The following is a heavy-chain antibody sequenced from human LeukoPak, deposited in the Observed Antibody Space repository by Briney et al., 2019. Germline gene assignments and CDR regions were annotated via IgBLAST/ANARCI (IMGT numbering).Heavy chain of an antibody. CDR2: IYTSGTT. CDR3: ARFTPQGYGWGGYNRFDP. J-gene: IGHJ5*02. Sequence: SQTLSLTCTVSGGSISSGSYYWSWIRQPAGKGLEWIGRIYTSGTTDYNPSLKSRVTISVDTSKNQFSLKLSSVTAADTAVYYCARFTPQGYGWGGYNRFDPWGQGTLVTVSS. CDR1: GGSISSGSYY. D-gene: IGHD3-16*01. V-gene: IGHV4-61*02.